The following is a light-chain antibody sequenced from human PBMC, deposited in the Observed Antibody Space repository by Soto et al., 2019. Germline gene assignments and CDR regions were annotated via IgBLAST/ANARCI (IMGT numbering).Light chain of an antibody. Sequence: QSALTQPRSVSGSPGQSVTISCTGTSSDVGGYNYVSWYQQHPGKAPKLMIYDVSKRPSGVPDRFSGSKSGNTASLTISGHPAEDADDYYCCSYRGSYTVVFGGGTKLTVL. CDR2: DVS. J-gene: IGLJ2*01. CDR1: SSDVGGYNY. V-gene: IGLV2-11*01. CDR3: CSYRGSYTVV.